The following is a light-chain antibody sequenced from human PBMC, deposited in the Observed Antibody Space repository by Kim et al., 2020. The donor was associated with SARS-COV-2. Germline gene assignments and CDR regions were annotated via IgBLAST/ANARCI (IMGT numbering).Light chain of an antibody. CDR2: GAS. CDR1: QSVSGSY. V-gene: IGKV3-20*01. Sequence: STGERASLSCSDSQSVSGSYLAWYQQKPGQAPRLLIYGASSRATGIPDRFSGSGSGTDFTLTISRLEPEDFAVYYCQQYGSSPRTFGQGTKVDIK. J-gene: IGKJ1*01. CDR3: QQYGSSPRT.